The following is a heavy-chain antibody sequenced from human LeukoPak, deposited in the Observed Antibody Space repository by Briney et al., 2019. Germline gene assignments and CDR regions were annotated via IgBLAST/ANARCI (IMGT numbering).Heavy chain of an antibody. J-gene: IGHJ6*03. CDR2: ISGSGGST. Sequence: GGSLRLSCAASGFTFSSYEMNWVRQAPGKGLEWVSAISGSGGSTYYADSVKGRFTISRDNSKNTLYLQMNSLRADDTAVYYCAKGSQVAVAGGLYYYYYYYMDVWGKGTTVTISS. CDR1: GFTFSSYE. CDR3: AKGSQVAVAGGLYYYYYYYMDV. V-gene: IGHV3-23*01. D-gene: IGHD6-19*01.